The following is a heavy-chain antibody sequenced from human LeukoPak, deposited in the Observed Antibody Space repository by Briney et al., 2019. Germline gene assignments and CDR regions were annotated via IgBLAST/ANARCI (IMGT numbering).Heavy chain of an antibody. CDR2: INPDSGGT. V-gene: IGHV1-2*02. CDR1: AYPLSGYY. D-gene: IGHD3-10*01. CDR3: ARDLRGLGDYFDY. J-gene: IGHJ4*02. Sequence: GASVKVSCKASAYPLSGYYVHWVRQAPGQGLEWMGWINPDSGGTSSAQKFAGRITMTRDTSLNTAYMELSGLRSDDTAVYYCARDLRGLGDYFDYWGQGTLVTVSS.